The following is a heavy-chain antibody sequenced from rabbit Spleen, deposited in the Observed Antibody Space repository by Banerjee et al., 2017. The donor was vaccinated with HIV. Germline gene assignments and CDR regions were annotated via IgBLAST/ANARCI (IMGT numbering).Heavy chain of an antibody. V-gene: IGHV1S45*01. D-gene: IGHD2-1*01. CDR2: IYAGSTGTT. CDR1: GFSFSSVNW. Sequence: QEQLVESGGGLVKPGGTLTLTCTASGFSFSSVNWIYWVRQAPGKGLEWIGTIYAGSTGTTDYASWAKGRFTISKPSSTTVTLQMTSLTDADTATYFCARSGGDYYWSYFNLWGPGTLVTVS. J-gene: IGHJ4*01. CDR3: ARSGGDYYWSYFNL.